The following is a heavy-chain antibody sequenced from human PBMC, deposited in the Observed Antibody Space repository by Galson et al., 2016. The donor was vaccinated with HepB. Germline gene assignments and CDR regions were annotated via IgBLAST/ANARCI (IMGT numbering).Heavy chain of an antibody. V-gene: IGHV3-30*04. CDR3: AASPAATYAPEGYALDF. Sequence: SLRLSCAASGFIFSSQAMYWVRQAPGKGLEWVAVISYDESNKYYIDSVKGRFTVSRDSSKYTVYLQMDSLRIEDTAVYYCAASPAATYAPEGYALDFRGQGTTVTVSS. CDR2: ISYDESNK. CDR1: GFIFSSQA. D-gene: IGHD6-25*01. J-gene: IGHJ3*01.